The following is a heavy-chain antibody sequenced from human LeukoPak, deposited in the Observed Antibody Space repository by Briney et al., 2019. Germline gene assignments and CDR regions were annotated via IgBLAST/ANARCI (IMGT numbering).Heavy chain of an antibody. D-gene: IGHD5-18*01. Sequence: ASVKVSCTASGYTFTSYAMHWVRQAPGQRLEWMGWINAGNGNTKYSQKFQGRVTITWDTSASTAYMELSSLRSEDTAVYYCARAQDTAMIFHDAFDIWGQGTMVTVSS. CDR1: GYTFTSYA. V-gene: IGHV1-3*01. CDR3: ARAQDTAMIFHDAFDI. J-gene: IGHJ3*02. CDR2: INAGNGNT.